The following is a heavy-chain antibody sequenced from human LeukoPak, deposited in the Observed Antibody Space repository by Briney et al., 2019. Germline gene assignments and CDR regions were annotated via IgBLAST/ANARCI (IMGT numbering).Heavy chain of an antibody. J-gene: IGHJ5*01. CDR1: GYTFTSYD. Sequence: ASVKVSCKASGYTFTSYDINWVRQATGQGLEWMGWMNPNSGNTGYAQKFQGRVTMTRNTSISTAYMELSSLRSEDTAVYYCARHPPGVYSYQKGNWFDSWGRGTLVTVSS. V-gene: IGHV1-8*01. CDR2: MNPNSGNT. D-gene: IGHD5-18*01. CDR3: ARHPPGVYSYQKGNWFDS.